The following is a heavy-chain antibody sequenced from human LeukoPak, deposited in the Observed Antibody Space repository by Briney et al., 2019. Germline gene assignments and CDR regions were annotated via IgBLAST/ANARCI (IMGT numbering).Heavy chain of an antibody. Sequence: GGSLRLSCAASGFTFSSYAMSWVRQAPGKGLEWVSGITGSGGRTYYADSVKGRFTISRDNSKNTLYLQMNSLRAEDTAVYYCAKSLRFLEWLSPRRFDYWGQGTLVTVSS. CDR2: ITGSGGRT. V-gene: IGHV3-23*01. CDR3: AKSLRFLEWLSPRRFDY. J-gene: IGHJ4*02. D-gene: IGHD3-3*01. CDR1: GFTFSSYA.